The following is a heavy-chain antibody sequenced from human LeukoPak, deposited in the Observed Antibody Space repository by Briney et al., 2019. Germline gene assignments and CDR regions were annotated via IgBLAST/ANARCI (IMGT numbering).Heavy chain of an antibody. D-gene: IGHD3-10*01. V-gene: IGHV3-9*01. J-gene: IGHJ4*02. CDR3: AKDSSVWFGELSYFDY. CDR2: ISWNSGSI. CDR1: GFTFDDYA. Sequence: GRSLRLSCAASGFTFDDYAMHWVRQAPGKGLEWVSGISWNSGSIGYADSVKDRFTISRDNAKNSLYLQMNSLRAEDTALYYCAKDSSVWFGELSYFDYWGQGTLVTVSS.